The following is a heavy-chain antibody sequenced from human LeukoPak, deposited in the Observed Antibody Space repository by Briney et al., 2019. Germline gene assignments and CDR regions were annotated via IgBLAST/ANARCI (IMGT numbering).Heavy chain of an antibody. CDR2: IYYSGTT. Sequence: LETLSLTCTVSGGSIDSNSWTWIRQPLGKGLEWIGYIYYSGTTNYNPSLKSRVTMSVDMSKNQFSLKLSSVTAADTAVYYCARRSSSWKNWFDPWGQGTLVTVSS. CDR3: ARRSSSWKNWFDP. V-gene: IGHV4-59*01. J-gene: IGHJ5*02. CDR1: GGSIDSNS. D-gene: IGHD6-13*01.